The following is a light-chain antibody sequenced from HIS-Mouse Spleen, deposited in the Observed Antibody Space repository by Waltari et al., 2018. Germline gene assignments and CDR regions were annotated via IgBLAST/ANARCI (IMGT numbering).Light chain of an antibody. CDR3: SSYTSSSTLVV. J-gene: IGLJ2*01. CDR1: RIDVGGYNY. V-gene: IGLV2-14*03. CDR2: DVS. Sequence: QSALTRPASVSGSPGQPYPNTCTGTRIDVGGYNYVSWYQQHPVKAPKLIIYDVSYRTSRVANRFSGSKSTNTASLTISGLQAEDEADYYCSSYTSSSTLVVFGGGTKLTVL.